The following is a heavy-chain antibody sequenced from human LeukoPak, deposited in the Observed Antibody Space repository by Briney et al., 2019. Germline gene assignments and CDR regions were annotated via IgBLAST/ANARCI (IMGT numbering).Heavy chain of an antibody. V-gene: IGHV4-59*01. CDR2: IYYSGST. CDR3: ARRTAAYNGYGLRGVAFDI. D-gene: IGHD5-12*01. J-gene: IGHJ3*02. CDR1: GGSISSYY. Sequence: SETLSLTSTVSGGSISSYYWSWIRQPPGKGLEWIGYIYYSGSTNYNPSLKSRVTISVDTSKNQFSLKLSSVTAADTAVYYCARRTAAYNGYGLRGVAFDIWGQGTMVTVSS.